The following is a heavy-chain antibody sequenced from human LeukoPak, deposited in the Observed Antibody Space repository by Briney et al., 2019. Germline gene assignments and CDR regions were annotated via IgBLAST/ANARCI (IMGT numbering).Heavy chain of an antibody. D-gene: IGHD1-26*01. J-gene: IGHJ6*02. CDR3: ARGSVGATDYYGMDV. CDR1: GYTFTSYG. CDR2: ISAYNGNT. Sequence: ASVKVSCKASGYTFTSYGISWVRQAPGQGLEWMGWISAYNGNTNYAQKLQGRVTMTTDTSTSTAYMELRSLRSDDTAVYYCARGSVGATDYYGMDVWGQGTTVTVSS. V-gene: IGHV1-18*01.